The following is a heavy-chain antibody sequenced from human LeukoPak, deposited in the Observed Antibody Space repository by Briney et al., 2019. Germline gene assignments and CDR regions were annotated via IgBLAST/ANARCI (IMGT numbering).Heavy chain of an antibody. CDR2: ISGSGGIT. D-gene: IGHD3-16*02. CDR1: GFTFSIYA. CDR3: AKDIGGSTGITFGGVIATFDY. Sequence: TGGSLRLSCAASGFTFSIYAMSWVRQAPGKGLEWVSTISGSGGITYYADSVKGRFTISRDNAKNTLYLQMNSLRAEDTAVYYCAKDIGGSTGITFGGVIATFDYWGQGTLVTVSS. J-gene: IGHJ4*02. V-gene: IGHV3-23*01.